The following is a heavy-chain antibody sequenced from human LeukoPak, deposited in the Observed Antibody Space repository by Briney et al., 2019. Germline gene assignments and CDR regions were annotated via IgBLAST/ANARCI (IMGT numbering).Heavy chain of an antibody. V-gene: IGHV3-7*01. CDR3: ARYYYDSSGYYYPTIFDY. J-gene: IGHJ4*02. CDR1: GFTFSSYW. Sequence: PGGSLRLSCAASGFTFSSYWMSWVRQAPRKGLEWVANIKQDGSEKYYVDSVKGRFTISRDNAKNSLYLQMNSLRAEDTAVYYCARYYYDSSGYYYPTIFDYWGQGTLVTVSS. D-gene: IGHD3-22*01. CDR2: IKQDGSEK.